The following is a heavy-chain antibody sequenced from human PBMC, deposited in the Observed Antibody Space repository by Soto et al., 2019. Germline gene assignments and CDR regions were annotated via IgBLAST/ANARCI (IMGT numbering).Heavy chain of an antibody. D-gene: IGHD1-7*01. CDR1: GGSISSYY. CDR2: IYYSGST. CDR3: ASGGNYMNYYYYYMDV. Sequence: SETLSLTCTVSGGSISSYYWSWIRQPPGKGLEWIGYIYYSGSTNYNPSLKSRVTISVDTSKNQFSLKLSSVTAADTAVYYCASGGNYMNYYYYYMDVWGKGTTVTVSS. V-gene: IGHV4-59*01. J-gene: IGHJ6*03.